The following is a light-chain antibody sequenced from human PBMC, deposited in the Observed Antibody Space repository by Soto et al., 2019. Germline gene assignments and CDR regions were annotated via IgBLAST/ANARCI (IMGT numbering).Light chain of an antibody. Sequence: EIVLTQSPGTLSLSAGERATLSCRASQSVSSSYLAWYQQKPGQAPRLLIYGASSRATGIPDRFSGSGSGTEFTLTISRLEPEDFAVYYCQQHRSSPWTFGQGTKVEIK. CDR1: QSVSSSY. J-gene: IGKJ1*01. CDR2: GAS. CDR3: QQHRSSPWT. V-gene: IGKV3-20*01.